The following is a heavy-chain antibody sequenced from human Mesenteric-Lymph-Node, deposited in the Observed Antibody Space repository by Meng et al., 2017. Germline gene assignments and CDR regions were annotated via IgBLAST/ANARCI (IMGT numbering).Heavy chain of an antibody. Sequence: GESLKISCAASGFPLRDYDMSWVRQAPGKGLEWVAVIWYAGDYKYYADSVKGRFTISRDNSKNTLYLQMNSLRAEDTAVYYCARDVSVYDDIWGSYPDSWGQGTLVTVSS. CDR2: IWYAGDYK. CDR3: ARDVSVYDDIWGSYPDS. D-gene: IGHD3-16*01. V-gene: IGHV3-33*08. CDR1: GFPLRDYD. J-gene: IGHJ4*02.